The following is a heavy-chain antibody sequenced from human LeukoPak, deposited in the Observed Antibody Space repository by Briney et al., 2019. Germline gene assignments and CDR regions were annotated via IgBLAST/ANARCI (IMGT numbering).Heavy chain of an antibody. V-gene: IGHV3-23*01. Sequence: PGGSLRLSCAASGLALSSYAMGWVCQAPGEGLEWVSAISVSGGSTYYADSVKGRFTISRDNSKNTLYLQMNSLRAEDTAVYYCAKDPYYDFWSGYFPFYGMDVWGQGTTVTVSS. CDR3: AKDPYYDFWSGYFPFYGMDV. CDR2: ISVSGGST. D-gene: IGHD3-3*01. CDR1: GLALSSYA. J-gene: IGHJ6*02.